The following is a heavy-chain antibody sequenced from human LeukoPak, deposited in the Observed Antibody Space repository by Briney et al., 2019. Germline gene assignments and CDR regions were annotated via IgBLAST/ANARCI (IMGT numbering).Heavy chain of an antibody. CDR2: ISGSGEST. Sequence: GGSLRLSCAASGFTFSDYAMTWVRQAPGKGLEWATVISGSGESTNYADSVRGRFTISRDNAKNSLYLQMNSLRTEDTAIYYCARGGVRRGYYDYWGQGTLVTVSS. D-gene: IGHD1-14*01. CDR1: GFTFSDYA. V-gene: IGHV3-23*01. CDR3: ARGGVRRGYYDY. J-gene: IGHJ4*02.